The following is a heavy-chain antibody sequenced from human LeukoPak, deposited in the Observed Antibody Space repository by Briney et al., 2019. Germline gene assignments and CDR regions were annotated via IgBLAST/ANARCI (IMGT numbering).Heavy chain of an antibody. D-gene: IGHD6-19*01. CDR3: ARGGRERYSSGWTDAFDI. Sequence: ASVKVSCKASGYTFTAYSMHWVRQAPGQGLEWMGWINPNSGGTNYAQKFQGRVTMTRDTSTSTVYMELSSLSSEDTAVYYCARGGRERYSSGWTDAFDIWGQGTMVTVSS. V-gene: IGHV1-2*02. J-gene: IGHJ3*02. CDR2: INPNSGGT. CDR1: GYTFTAYS.